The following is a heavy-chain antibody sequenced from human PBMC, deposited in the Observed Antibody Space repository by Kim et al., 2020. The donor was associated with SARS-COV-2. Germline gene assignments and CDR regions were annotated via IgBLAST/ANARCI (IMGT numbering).Heavy chain of an antibody. J-gene: IGHJ3*02. CDR1: GGTFSSYA. D-gene: IGHD1-26*01. CDR3: ARESRRRIVGQRLGSPTYAFDI. Sequence: SVKVSCKASGGTFSSYAISWVRQAPGQGLEWMGGIIPIFGTANYAQKFQGRVTITADESTSTAYMELSSLRSEDTAVYYCARESRRRIVGQRLGSPTYAFDIWGQGTMVTVSS. CDR2: IIPIFGTA. V-gene: IGHV1-69*13.